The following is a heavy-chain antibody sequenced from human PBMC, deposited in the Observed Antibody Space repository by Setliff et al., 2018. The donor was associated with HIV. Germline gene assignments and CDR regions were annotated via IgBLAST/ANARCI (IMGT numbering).Heavy chain of an antibody. Sequence: KTSETLSLTCAVYGGSFSGYYWSWIRQPPGKGLEWIGEINHSGSTNYNPSLKSRVTISVDTSKNQFSLKLSSVTAADTAVYYCARGTHGDFDYWGQGTLVTVSS. CDR2: INHSGST. CDR3: ARGTHGDFDY. V-gene: IGHV4-34*01. J-gene: IGHJ4*02. D-gene: IGHD4-17*01. CDR1: GGSFSGYY.